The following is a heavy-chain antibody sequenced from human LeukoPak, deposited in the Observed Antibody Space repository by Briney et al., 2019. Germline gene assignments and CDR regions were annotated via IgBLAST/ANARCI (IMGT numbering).Heavy chain of an antibody. Sequence: SVKVSCTASGYTFTSYGISWVRQAPGQGLEWMGGIIPIFGTANYAQKFQGRVTITADESTSTAYMELSSLRSDDTAVYYCARVGQVAGNDYWGQGTLVTVSS. J-gene: IGHJ4*02. D-gene: IGHD6-19*01. CDR2: IIPIFGTA. CDR3: ARVGQVAGNDY. CDR1: GYTFTSYG. V-gene: IGHV1-69*13.